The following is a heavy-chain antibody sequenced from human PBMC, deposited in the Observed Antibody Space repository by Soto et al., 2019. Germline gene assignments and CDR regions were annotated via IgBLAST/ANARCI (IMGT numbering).Heavy chain of an antibody. Sequence: ASVKVSCKVSGYTLTELSMHWVRQAPGKGLEWIGGFHPEEGETVYAQKFQGRVTITADKSTSTAYMELSSLRSEDTAVYYCVVVAATQPYWGQGTLVTVSS. J-gene: IGHJ4*02. D-gene: IGHD2-15*01. V-gene: IGHV1-24*01. CDR2: FHPEEGET. CDR1: GYTLTELS. CDR3: VVVAATQPY.